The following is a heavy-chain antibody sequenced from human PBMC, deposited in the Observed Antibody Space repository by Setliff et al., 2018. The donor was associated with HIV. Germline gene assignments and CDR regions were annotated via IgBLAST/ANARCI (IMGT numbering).Heavy chain of an antibody. CDR3: ARDKAVNSWSGYYTPTYMDV. Sequence: LRLSCAASGFTFNSSELTWVRQAPGKGLEWVSYISSSGQTKYCADSVKGRFTISRDNAKNSLYLQMNSLRAEDTAVYYCARDKAVNSWSGYYTPTYMDVWGKGAMVTVSS. D-gene: IGHD3-3*01. V-gene: IGHV3-48*03. CDR1: GFTFNSSE. CDR2: ISSSGQTK. J-gene: IGHJ6*03.